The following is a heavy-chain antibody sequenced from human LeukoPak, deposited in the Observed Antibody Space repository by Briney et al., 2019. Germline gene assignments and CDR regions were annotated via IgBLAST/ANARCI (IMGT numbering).Heavy chain of an antibody. CDR3: AREVSLNWFDP. J-gene: IGHJ5*02. CDR2: IYHSGST. CDR1: GGSISSGGYS. V-gene: IGHV4-30-2*01. Sequence: SQTLSLTCAVSGGSISSGGYSWSWLRQPPGKGLGWIGYIYHSGSTYYNPSLKSRVTISVDRSKNQFSLKLSSVTAADTAVYYCAREVSLNWFDPWGQGTLVTVSS.